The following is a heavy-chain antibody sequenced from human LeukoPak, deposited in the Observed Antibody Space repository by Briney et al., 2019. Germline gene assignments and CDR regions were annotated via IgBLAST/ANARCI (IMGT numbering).Heavy chain of an antibody. Sequence: PSQTLSLTCTVSGGSISSYYWRWVRQPPGKGMGWLVYIYYSGSTNYNPSLKSRVTISVDTSKNQFSLKLSSVTAADTAVYYCARDGGRLVFDYWGQGTLVTVSS. CDR3: ARDGGRLVFDY. CDR1: GGSISSYY. CDR2: IYYSGST. D-gene: IGHD6-19*01. J-gene: IGHJ4*02. V-gene: IGHV4-59*01.